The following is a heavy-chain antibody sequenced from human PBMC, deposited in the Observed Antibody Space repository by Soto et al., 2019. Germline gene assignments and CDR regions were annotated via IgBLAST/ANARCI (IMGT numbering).Heavy chain of an antibody. CDR3: ARVYFQVAGTFDP. Sequence: QVQLQQSGPGLVRSSQTLSLTCAISGDNVASDTAAWNWFRQSPSRGLEWLGRTYFRFKWYTDYGASLKSRITSDADSSKNQSSLHVRSVTHEDTAVYFCARVYFQVAGTFDPWGQGTPVIVSS. CDR2: TYFRFKWYT. V-gene: IGHV6-1*01. CDR1: GDNVASDTAA. J-gene: IGHJ5*02. D-gene: IGHD5-12*01.